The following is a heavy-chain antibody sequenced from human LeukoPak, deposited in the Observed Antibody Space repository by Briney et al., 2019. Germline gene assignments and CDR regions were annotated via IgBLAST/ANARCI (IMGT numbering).Heavy chain of an antibody. CDR2: ISSRGTTI. Sequence: GGSLRLSCAASGFTFSSYSMNWVRQAPGKGLEWVSYISSRGTTIYYADSVKGRFTISRDNAKNSLYLQMNSLRDGDTAVYYCARVPGGPTSFFDYWGQGTLVTVSS. CDR1: GFTFSSYS. V-gene: IGHV3-48*02. CDR3: ARVPGGPTSFFDY. D-gene: IGHD3-10*01. J-gene: IGHJ4*02.